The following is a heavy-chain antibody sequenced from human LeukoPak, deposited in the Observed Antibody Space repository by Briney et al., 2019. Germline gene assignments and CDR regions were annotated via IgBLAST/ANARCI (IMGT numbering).Heavy chain of an antibody. V-gene: IGHV3-23*01. CDR2: ISGSGVST. D-gene: IGHD3-10*01. J-gene: IGHJ4*02. CDR3: AKLLRGVVVPYYDY. Sequence: GGSLRLSCVASGFTFSNYAMSWVRQAPGKGLEWVSPISGSGVSTYYADSVKGRFTISRDNSKNTLYLQMNSLRAEDTAVYYCAKLLRGVVVPYYDYWGQGTLVTVSS. CDR1: GFTFSNYA.